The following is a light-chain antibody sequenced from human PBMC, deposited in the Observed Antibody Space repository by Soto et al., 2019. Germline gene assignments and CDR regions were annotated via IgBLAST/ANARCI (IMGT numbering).Light chain of an antibody. J-gene: IGKJ5*01. CDR3: QKEDNLPIT. V-gene: IGKV1-33*01. Sequence: DIQMTQSPSSLSASVGDRVTITCQASQDISNYLNWYQQKPGKAPKLLIYDASNLETGVPSRFSGNGSGTNFTFPNSHLQPENNATLYCQKEDNLPITFGQGTRLEIK. CDR1: QDISNY. CDR2: DAS.